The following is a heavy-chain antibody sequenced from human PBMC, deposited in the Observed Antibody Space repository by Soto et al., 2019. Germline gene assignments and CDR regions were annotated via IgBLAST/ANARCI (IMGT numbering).Heavy chain of an antibody. J-gene: IGHJ5*02. D-gene: IGHD2-21*02. CDR3: ARHPYCGGDCFWFDP. CDR2: IDPSDSYT. CDR1: GYSFTSYW. V-gene: IGHV5-10-1*01. Sequence: GESLKISCKGSGYSFTSYWISWVRQMPGKGPEWMGRIDPSDSYTNYSPSFQGHVTISADKSISTAYLQWSSLKASDTAMYYCARHPYCGGDCFWFDPWGQGTLVTVSS.